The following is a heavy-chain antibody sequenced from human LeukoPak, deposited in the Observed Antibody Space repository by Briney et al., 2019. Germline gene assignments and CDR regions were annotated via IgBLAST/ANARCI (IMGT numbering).Heavy chain of an antibody. J-gene: IGHJ6*02. Sequence: GGSLRLSCAASGFTFDDYAMHWVRQVPGKGLEWVSLISPKGGTAYYAESVKGRFTVSRDNSGNSLFLQMNSLRIEDTALYFCAKDGILWFGQYVFFYYGMDVWGQGTAVTVSS. CDR2: ISPKGGTA. D-gene: IGHD2-21*01. CDR1: GFTFDDYA. V-gene: IGHV3-43*02. CDR3: AKDGILWFGQYVFFYYGMDV.